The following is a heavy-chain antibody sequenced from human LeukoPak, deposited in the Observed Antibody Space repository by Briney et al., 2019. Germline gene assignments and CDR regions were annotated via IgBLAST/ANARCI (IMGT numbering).Heavy chain of an antibody. J-gene: IGHJ4*02. CDR3: TSSATYYFDSSGYLTPHFDY. Sequence: PGGSLRLSCAASGFTFGDYAMSWVRQAPGKGLEWVGFIRSKAYGGTTEYAASVKGRFTISRDDSKSIAYLQMNSLKTEDTAVYYCTSSATYYFDSSGYLTPHFDYWGQGTLVTVSS. D-gene: IGHD3-22*01. CDR1: GFTFGDYA. CDR2: IRSKAYGGTT. V-gene: IGHV3-49*04.